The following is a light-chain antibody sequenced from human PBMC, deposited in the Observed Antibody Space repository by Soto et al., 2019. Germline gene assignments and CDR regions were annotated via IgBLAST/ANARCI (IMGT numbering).Light chain of an antibody. CDR3: QQYNNCPPIT. CDR2: GAS. CDR1: QSVSSN. J-gene: IGKJ5*01. Sequence: EIVMTQSPATLSVSPGERATLSCRASQSVSSNLAWYQQKPGQAPRLLIYGASTRATGIPARFSGSGSGTEFTLTISSLQSEDSAAYYCQQYNNCPPITFGQGTRLEIK. V-gene: IGKV3-15*01.